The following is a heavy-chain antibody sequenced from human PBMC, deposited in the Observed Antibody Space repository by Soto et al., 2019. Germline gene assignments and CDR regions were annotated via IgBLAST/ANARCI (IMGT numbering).Heavy chain of an antibody. CDR3: AKDHSTFLYYFDY. CDR1: GFTYNNYA. J-gene: IGHJ4*02. CDR2: ISASGGST. D-gene: IGHD2-21*01. Sequence: EVQLLESGGGLVQPGGSLRLSCAASGFTYNNYAMTWVRQAPGKGLEWVSGISASGGSTYYADSVKGRFTISRDNSKNTLYLQMNSLRAEDTAVYYCAKDHSTFLYYFDYWGQGTLVTVSS. V-gene: IGHV3-23*01.